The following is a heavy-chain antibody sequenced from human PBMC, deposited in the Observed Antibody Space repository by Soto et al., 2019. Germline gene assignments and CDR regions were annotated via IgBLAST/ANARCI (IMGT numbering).Heavy chain of an antibody. CDR1: GFDFSAYS. Sequence: GGSLRLSCKASGFDFSAYSMNWVRQAPGKGLEWIAYVSMDSDTIHYADSVKGRFTISRDDPENSLYLQMNSLRDEDTATYYCARLYYDYVWGQGTTVTVSS. CDR2: VSMDSDTI. J-gene: IGHJ6*02. D-gene: IGHD3-3*01. CDR3: ARLYYDYV. V-gene: IGHV3-48*02.